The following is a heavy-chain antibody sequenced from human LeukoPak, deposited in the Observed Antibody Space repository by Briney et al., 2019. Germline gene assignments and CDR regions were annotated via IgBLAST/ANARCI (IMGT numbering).Heavy chain of an antibody. CDR1: GFTFSSYG. D-gene: IGHD3-10*01. Sequence: PGGSLRLSCAASGFTFSSYGMHWVRQAPGKGLEWVAVISYDGSNKYYADSVKGRFTLSRDNSKNTLYLQMTSLRAEDSAVYYCAEGKWFGELLGIDYWGQGTLVTVSS. J-gene: IGHJ4*02. CDR3: AEGKWFGELLGIDY. CDR2: ISYDGSNK. V-gene: IGHV3-30*18.